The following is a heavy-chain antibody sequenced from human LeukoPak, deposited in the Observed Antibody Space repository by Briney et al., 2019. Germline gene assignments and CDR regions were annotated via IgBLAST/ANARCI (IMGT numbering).Heavy chain of an antibody. CDR2: INSDGSGT. Sequence: GGSLRLSCAASGFTFNSYWMHWVRQAPGKGLVWVSRINSDGSGTSDADFVKDRFTISRDNSKNTLYLQMNSLRAEDTAMYYCARDRLTNDAFDIWGQGTMVTVSS. J-gene: IGHJ3*02. V-gene: IGHV3-74*01. CDR1: GFTFNSYW. D-gene: IGHD2-8*01. CDR3: ARDRLTNDAFDI.